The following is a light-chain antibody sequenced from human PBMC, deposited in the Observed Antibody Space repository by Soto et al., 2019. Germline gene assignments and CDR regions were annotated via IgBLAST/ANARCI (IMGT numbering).Light chain of an antibody. CDR3: QLYDNSPT. V-gene: IGKV3-20*01. Sequence: EIVLTQSPGTVSLSSGERATLSCRASQTVNNRYLAWYQQKPGQAPRLFIYGASSRATGIPDRFSGSGSGTDFTLTISRLEPEDFAVYYCQLYDNSPTFGGGTTVEIK. J-gene: IGKJ4*01. CDR2: GAS. CDR1: QTVNNRY.